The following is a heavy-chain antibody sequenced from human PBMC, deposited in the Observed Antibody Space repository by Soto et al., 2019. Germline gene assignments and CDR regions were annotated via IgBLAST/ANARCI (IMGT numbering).Heavy chain of an antibody. V-gene: IGHV3-30*09. CDR3: ARGGSSWGYYYYGMDV. J-gene: IGHJ6*02. Sequence: QVQLVESGGGVVQPGRSLRLSCAASGFTFSSYAMHGVRQAPGKGLEWVAVISYDGSNKYYADTVKGRFAISRDNSKNTLYLQMNSLRAEDTAVYYCARGGSSWGYYYYGMDVWGQGTTVTVSS. D-gene: IGHD6-13*01. CDR2: ISYDGSNK. CDR1: GFTFSSYA.